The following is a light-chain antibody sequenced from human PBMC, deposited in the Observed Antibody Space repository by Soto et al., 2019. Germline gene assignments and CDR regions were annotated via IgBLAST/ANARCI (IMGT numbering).Light chain of an antibody. CDR3: QQLNSYYST. Sequence: DIQLTQSPSFLSASVGDRVTITCRASQGISSYLAWYQQKPGKAPKLLIYAASTLQSGVPSRFSGSGSGTEFTLTISSLQPEDFATYYCQQLNSYYSTFGGGTKVEIK. CDR2: AAS. J-gene: IGKJ4*01. CDR1: QGISSY. V-gene: IGKV1-9*01.